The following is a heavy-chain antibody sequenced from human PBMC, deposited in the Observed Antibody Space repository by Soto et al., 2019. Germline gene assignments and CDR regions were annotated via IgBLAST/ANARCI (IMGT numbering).Heavy chain of an antibody. CDR2: ISGSGGST. CDR3: AKHPPSYYDFWSGYCASDVYYYYMDV. V-gene: IGHV3-23*01. CDR1: GFTFSSYA. J-gene: IGHJ6*03. Sequence: GGSLRLSCAASGFTFSSYAMSWVRQAPGKGLEWVSAISGSGGSTYYADSVKGRFTISRDNSKNTLYLQMNSLRAEDTAVYYCAKHPPSYYDFWSGYCASDVYYYYMDVWGKGTAVTVSS. D-gene: IGHD3-3*01.